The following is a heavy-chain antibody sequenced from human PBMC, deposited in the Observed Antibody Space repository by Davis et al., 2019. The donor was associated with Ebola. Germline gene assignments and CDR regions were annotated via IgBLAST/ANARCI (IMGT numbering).Heavy chain of an antibody. CDR2: MNPNSVNT. V-gene: IGHV1-8*01. Sequence: AASVKVSCKASGYTFTSYDINWVRQATGQGLEWVGWMNPNSVNTGYAQKFQGRVTMTRNTSISTAYMELSSLRSEDTAVYYCARGHCSGGNCYSAYYYGIDVWGQGTTVTVSS. D-gene: IGHD2-15*01. CDR1: GYTFTSYD. J-gene: IGHJ6*02. CDR3: ARGHCSGGNCYSAYYYGIDV.